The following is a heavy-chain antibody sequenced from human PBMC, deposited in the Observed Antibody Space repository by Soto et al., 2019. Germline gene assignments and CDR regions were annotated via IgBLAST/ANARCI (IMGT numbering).Heavy chain of an antibody. V-gene: IGHV4-39*01. D-gene: IGHD3-3*01. CDR3: ATLFTIMDYFDY. J-gene: IGHJ4*02. CDR1: GGSITRGSYV. Sequence: LQLQESGAGLVKPSETLSLTCTVSGGSITRGSYVWVWIRQPPGKGLEGIGITYYSGSTYYNPSLKSRVTISEDTARDQSSLKLSSVTAADTAVYYCATLFTIMDYFDYWGQGSLVAVSS. CDR2: TYYSGST.